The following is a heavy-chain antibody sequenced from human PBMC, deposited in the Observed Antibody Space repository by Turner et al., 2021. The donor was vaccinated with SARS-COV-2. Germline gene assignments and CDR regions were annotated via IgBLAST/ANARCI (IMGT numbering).Heavy chain of an antibody. D-gene: IGHD1-26*01. CDR1: GFTFSTYA. Sequence: QVQLVESGGGVVQPGRSLRLSCAAYGFTFSTYAMHWVRQAPGKGLEWVAVISYDGSNKYYADSVKGRFTFSRDNSKNTLYLQMNSLRAEDTAVYYCARSYSGSYYDAFDIWGQGTMVTVSS. J-gene: IGHJ3*02. CDR3: ARSYSGSYYDAFDI. CDR2: ISYDGSNK. V-gene: IGHV3-30*04.